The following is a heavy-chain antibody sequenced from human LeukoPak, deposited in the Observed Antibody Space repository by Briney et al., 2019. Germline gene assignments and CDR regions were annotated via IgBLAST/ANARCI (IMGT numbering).Heavy chain of an antibody. Sequence: PSETLSLTCTVSGYSISSGYYWGWIRLPPGKGLEWIGIINHSGSTFCNTSLKSRVTISVDTSTNQFSLQLRSVTAADTAVYYCARAAPNNYYYYCMDVWGKGTTVTVSS. D-gene: IGHD2/OR15-2a*01. CDR1: GYSISSGYY. CDR2: INHSGST. J-gene: IGHJ6*03. V-gene: IGHV4-38-2*02. CDR3: ARAAPNNYYYYCMDV.